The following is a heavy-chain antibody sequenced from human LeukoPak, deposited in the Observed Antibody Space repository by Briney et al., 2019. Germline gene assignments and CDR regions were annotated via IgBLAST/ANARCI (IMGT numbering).Heavy chain of an antibody. Sequence: GGALRLSCAAAGGNFIDYDMDWVRHVLGKGGEGVSAICIRGDTHYSGSVQRRFTISRENAESSLYLQMNSLRADDTAVYYCARGGIQVSGIDEFDYWGQGTLVTVSS. CDR1: GGNFIDYD. CDR2: ICIRGDT. J-gene: IGHJ4*02. CDR3: ARGGIQVSGIDEFDY. V-gene: IGHV3-13*01. D-gene: IGHD6-19*01.